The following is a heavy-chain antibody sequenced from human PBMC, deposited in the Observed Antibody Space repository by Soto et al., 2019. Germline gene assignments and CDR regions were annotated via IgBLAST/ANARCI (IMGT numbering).Heavy chain of an antibody. CDR3: AKDLRPRSGRIIDGY. D-gene: IGHD3-10*01. J-gene: IGHJ4*02. CDR2: ISGSGGST. Sequence: GGSLRLSCAASGFTFSSYAMSWVRQAPGKGLEWVSAISGSGGSTYYADSVKGRFTISRDNSKNTLYLQMNSLRAEDTAVYYCAKDLRPRSGRIIDGYWGQGTLVTVSS. CDR1: GFTFSSYA. V-gene: IGHV3-23*01.